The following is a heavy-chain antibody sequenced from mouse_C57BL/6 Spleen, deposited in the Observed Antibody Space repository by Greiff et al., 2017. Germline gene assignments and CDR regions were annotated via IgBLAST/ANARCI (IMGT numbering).Heavy chain of an antibody. Sequence: QVQLQQPGAELVRPGSSVKLSCKASGYTFTSYWMHWVKQRPIQGLEWIGNIDPSDSETHYNQKFKDKATLTVDKSSSTAYMQLSSLTSEDSAVYYCARSRLTGYYFDYWGQGTTLTVSS. CDR3: ARSRLTGYYFDY. CDR2: IDPSDSET. CDR1: GYTFTSYW. V-gene: IGHV1-52*01. D-gene: IGHD4-1*01. J-gene: IGHJ2*01.